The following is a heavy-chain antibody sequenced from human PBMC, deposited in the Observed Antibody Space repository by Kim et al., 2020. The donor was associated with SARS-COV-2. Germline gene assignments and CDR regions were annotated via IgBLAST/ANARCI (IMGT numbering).Heavy chain of an antibody. CDR3: ASGEGPYYDIWGGYYGMDV. V-gene: IGHV3-30*07. D-gene: IGHD3-9*01. Sequence: KGQFTIARDNSKNTLYLQMNSLRAEDTAVYYCASGEGPYYDIWGGYYGMDVWGQGATVTVSS. J-gene: IGHJ6*02.